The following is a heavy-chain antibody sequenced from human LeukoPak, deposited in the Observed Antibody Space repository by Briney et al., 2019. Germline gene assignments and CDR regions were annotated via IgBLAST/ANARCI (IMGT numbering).Heavy chain of an antibody. CDR1: GFTFTTFS. Sequence: GGSLRLSCAASGFTFTTFSMHWVRQAPGKGLEFVSGISRNGETTYYGESVKGRFTISRDNSKDTVYLQMGSLRSEDSGVYYCARGRGDISARPFFDCRGGQGSLVTVSS. J-gene: IGHJ4*02. CDR3: ARGRGDISARPFFDCR. V-gene: IGHV3-64*02. CDR2: ISRNGETT. D-gene: IGHD3/OR15-3a*01.